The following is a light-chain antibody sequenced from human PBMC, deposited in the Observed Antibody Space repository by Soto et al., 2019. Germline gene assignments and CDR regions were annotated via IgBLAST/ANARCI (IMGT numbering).Light chain of an antibody. J-gene: IGKJ5*01. CDR3: QQRSNWPPIT. CDR2: RIF. Sequence: EIVLTQSPGTLSLSPGDRATLSCRASQSVSIKLAWYQQKPGQAPRLVLLRIFTRAIGVPARFSGSGSETEFTLTISSLEPEDFAVYYCQQRSNWPPITFGQGTRLEIK. V-gene: IGKV3-11*01. CDR1: QSVSIK.